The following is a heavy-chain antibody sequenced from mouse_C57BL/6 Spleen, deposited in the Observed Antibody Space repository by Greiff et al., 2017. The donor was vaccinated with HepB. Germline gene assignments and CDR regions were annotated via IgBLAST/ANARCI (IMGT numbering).Heavy chain of an antibody. Sequence: VQLQQPGAELVKPGASVKMSCKASGYTFTSYWITWVKQRPGQGLEWIGDIYPGSGSTNYNEKFKSKATLTVDTSSSTAYMQLSSLTSEDSAVYDCARGGLYYYGSSNWFAYWGQGTLVTVSA. CDR2: IYPGSGST. V-gene: IGHV1-55*01. CDR1: GYTFTSYW. D-gene: IGHD1-1*01. J-gene: IGHJ3*01. CDR3: ARGGLYYYGSSNWFAY.